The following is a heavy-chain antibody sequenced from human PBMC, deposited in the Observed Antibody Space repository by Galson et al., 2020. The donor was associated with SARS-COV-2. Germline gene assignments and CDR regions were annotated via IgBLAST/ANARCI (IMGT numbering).Heavy chain of an antibody. CDR3: ARRRAGFGSGTYYKRGAFDI. CDR2: IYHTGST. Sequence: ASETLSLTCTVSDGSISSSSYYWGWIRQPPGKGLEWIGSIYHTGSTYYNSSLESRVTISLDMSKKQFSLTLNSVTAADTAVYYCARRRAGFGSGTYYKRGAFDIWGPGTMVTVSS. J-gene: IGHJ3*02. D-gene: IGHD3-10*01. V-gene: IGHV4-39*07. CDR1: DGSISSSSYY.